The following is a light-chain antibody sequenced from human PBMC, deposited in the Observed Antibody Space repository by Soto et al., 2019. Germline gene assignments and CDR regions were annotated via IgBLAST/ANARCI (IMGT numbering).Light chain of an antibody. CDR2: GHN. V-gene: IGLV1-40*01. J-gene: IGLJ2*01. Sequence: QSVLTQPPSVSGAPGQRVTISCTGSTTNIGAGYEVHWYQQRPGTAPKLLVSGHNIRPSGVPDRFSGSKSGTSASLVISGLQSEDEADYYCAVWDDSLSGPVFGGGTKLTVL. CDR3: AVWDDSLSGPV. CDR1: TTNIGAGYE.